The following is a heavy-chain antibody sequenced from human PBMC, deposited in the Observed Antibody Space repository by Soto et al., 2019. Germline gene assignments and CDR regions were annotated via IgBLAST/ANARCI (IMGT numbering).Heavy chain of an antibody. CDR2: IYYSGGT. CDR3: AKLSCTSSTCYFPGWFDP. D-gene: IGHD2-2*01. CDR1: GGYISSGYF. Sequence: SETRSRTWTVSGGYISSGYFWSFIRQRPGKGLEWIGNIYYSGGTYSNPSLESRVVMSVDTSKNEFTLKVNSVTAADTAMYYCAKLSCTSSTCYFPGWFDPWGQGTLVTVSS. J-gene: IGHJ5*02. V-gene: IGHV4-31*02.